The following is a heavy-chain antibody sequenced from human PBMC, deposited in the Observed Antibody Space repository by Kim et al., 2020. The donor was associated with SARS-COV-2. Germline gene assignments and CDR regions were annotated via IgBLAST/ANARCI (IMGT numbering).Heavy chain of an antibody. Sequence: TNYNPSLKSRVTISVDPSKNQFSLKLSSVTAADTAVYYCARARFFGWFDPWGQGTLVTVSS. V-gene: IGHV4-61*02. J-gene: IGHJ5*02. CDR2: T. CDR3: ARARFFGWFDP. D-gene: IGHD3-3*01.